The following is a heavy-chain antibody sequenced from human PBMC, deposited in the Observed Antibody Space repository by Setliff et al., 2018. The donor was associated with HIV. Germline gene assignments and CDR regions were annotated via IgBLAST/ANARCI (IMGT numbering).Heavy chain of an antibody. CDR3: ARGRAEGSANSG. J-gene: IGHJ4*02. D-gene: IGHD7-27*01. CDR2: IIPIFGTA. Sequence: SVKVSCQTSGDTLSSYAITWVRQAPGQGLEWMGRIIPIFGTADYAQKFQGRVTLTADESTSIAYMEPNSPRSEDTAVYYCARGRAEGSANSGWGKGTLVTVSS. CDR1: GDTLSSYA. V-gene: IGHV1-69*13.